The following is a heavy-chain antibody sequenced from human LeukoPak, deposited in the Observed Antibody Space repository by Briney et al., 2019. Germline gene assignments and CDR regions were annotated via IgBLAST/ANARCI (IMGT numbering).Heavy chain of an antibody. V-gene: IGHV3-30*18. J-gene: IGHJ3*02. CDR3: AKSSLVAFRDDAFDI. CDR1: GFTLSSYG. D-gene: IGHD2-15*01. CDR2: ISYDGSNK. Sequence: GRALRLSFSAPGFTLSSYGMHTVRQAPGKGLEWVELISYDGSNKYYADSVKGRFTISRDNSKNTLYLQMNSLRAEDTAVYYCAKSSLVAFRDDAFDIWGQGTMVTVSS.